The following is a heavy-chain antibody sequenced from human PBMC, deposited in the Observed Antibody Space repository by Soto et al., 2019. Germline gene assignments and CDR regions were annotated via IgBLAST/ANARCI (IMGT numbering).Heavy chain of an antibody. V-gene: IGHV4-34*01. CDR2: INHSGST. D-gene: IGHD3-22*01. CDR3: ARGYLLQFRVKGKCDS. Sequence: QVQLQQWGAGLLKPSETLSLTCAVSGGSCSGYYWSWIRQPPGQGLGWIGEINHSGSTNYNPSHKSRVTISVDTSKKQFSLKLSAVTAADTAVYYWARGYLLQFRVKGKCDSWGQGTLVTFSS. CDR1: GGSCSGYY. J-gene: IGHJ4*02.